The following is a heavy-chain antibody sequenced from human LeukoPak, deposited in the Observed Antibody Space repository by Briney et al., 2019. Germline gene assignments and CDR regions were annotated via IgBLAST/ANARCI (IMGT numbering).Heavy chain of an antibody. CDR1: GYTFTGYY. D-gene: IGHD7-27*01. CDR3: ARGQTQTGEPGRWYFDL. CDR2: INPNSGGT. V-gene: IGHV1-2*02. J-gene: IGHJ2*01. Sequence: ASVKVSCKASGYTFTGYYMHWVRQAPGQGLEWMGWINPNSGGTKYAQKFQGRVTMTRDTSISTADMELTRLTSDDTAVYFCARGQTQTGEPGRWYFDLWGRGTLVTVSS.